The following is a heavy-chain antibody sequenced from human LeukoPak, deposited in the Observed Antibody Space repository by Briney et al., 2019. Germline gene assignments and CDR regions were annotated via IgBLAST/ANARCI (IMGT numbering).Heavy chain of an antibody. CDR1: GGSISSGSYY. V-gene: IGHV4-61*02. J-gene: IGHJ4*02. Sequence: PSETLSLTCTVSGGSISSGSYYWSWIRQPAGKGLEWIGRIYTSGSTNYNPSLKSRVTISVDTSKNQFSLKLSSVTAADTAVYYCARDANNWNYPDYWGQGTLVTVSS. CDR2: IYTSGST. D-gene: IGHD1-20*01. CDR3: ARDANNWNYPDY.